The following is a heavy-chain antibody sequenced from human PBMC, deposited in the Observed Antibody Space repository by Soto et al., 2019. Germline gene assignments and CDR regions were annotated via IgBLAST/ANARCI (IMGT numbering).Heavy chain of an antibody. CDR3: ATTYYDILTGYHHFDY. D-gene: IGHD3-9*01. CDR2: IIPILGIA. J-gene: IGHJ4*02. V-gene: IGHV1-69*02. Sequence: QVQLVQSGAEVKKPGSSVKVSCKASGGTFSSYTISWVRQAPGQGLEWMGRIIPILGIANYAPKFQGRVTITADKSTSTADMELSSLRSEDTAVYYCATTYYDILTGYHHFDYWGQGTLVTVSS. CDR1: GGTFSSYT.